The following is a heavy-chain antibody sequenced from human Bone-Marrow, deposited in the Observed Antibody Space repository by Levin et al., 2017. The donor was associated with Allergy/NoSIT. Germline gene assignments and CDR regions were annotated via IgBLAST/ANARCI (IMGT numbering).Heavy chain of an antibody. CDR1: GGSISSGGHH. Sequence: SQTLSLTCTVSGGSISSGGHHWRWIRQHQGKGLEWIGYIYNSGSTYYNPSLKSRVMISVDTSKNQFSLKVSSVTAADTAVYYCAREDGSTFDYWGQGTLVTVSS. V-gene: IGHV4-31*03. J-gene: IGHJ4*02. CDR2: IYNSGST. CDR3: AREDGSTFDY. D-gene: IGHD2-2*03.